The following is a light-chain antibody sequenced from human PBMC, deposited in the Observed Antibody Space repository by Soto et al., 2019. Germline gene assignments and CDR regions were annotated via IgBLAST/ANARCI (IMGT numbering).Light chain of an antibody. CDR3: QQSYSSPPT. CDR1: QSISNH. Sequence: IQMTQSPSSLSASVEDRVIITCRASQSISNHLNWYQQKPWKAPKLLIFAASSLQSGVPSRFSGSRSGPDFTLTISSLQPEDFATYYCQQSYSSPPTFGQGTKVDIK. CDR2: AAS. J-gene: IGKJ1*01. V-gene: IGKV1-39*01.